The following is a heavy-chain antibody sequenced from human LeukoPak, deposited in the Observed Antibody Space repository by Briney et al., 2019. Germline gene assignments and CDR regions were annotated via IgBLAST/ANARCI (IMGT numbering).Heavy chain of an antibody. V-gene: IGHV3-20*04. Sequence: GGSLRLSCAASGFTFSSYAMHWVRQAPGKGLEWVSGINWNGGRTGYADSMKGRFIISRDNAKNSLYLQVNSLRAEDTALYYCARNFGGGDSSGPYYWGQGTLVTVSS. D-gene: IGHD3-22*01. CDR3: ARNFGGGDSSGPYY. J-gene: IGHJ4*02. CDR1: GFTFSSYA. CDR2: INWNGGRT.